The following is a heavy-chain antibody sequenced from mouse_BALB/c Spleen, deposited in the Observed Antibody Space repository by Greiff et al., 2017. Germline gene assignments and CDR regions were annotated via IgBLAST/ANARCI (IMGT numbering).Heavy chain of an antibody. V-gene: IGHV1-69*01. CDR3: ARSRDSSGYVRAMDY. D-gene: IGHD3-2*01. J-gene: IGHJ4*01. CDR1: GYTFTDYW. CDR2: IDTSDSYT. Sequence: VQLQQPGAELVMPGASVKMSCKASGYTFTDYWMHWVKQRPGQGLEWIGAIDTSDSYTSYNQKFKGKATLTVDESSSTAYMQLSSLTSEDSAVYYCARSRDSSGYVRAMDYWGQGTSVTVSS.